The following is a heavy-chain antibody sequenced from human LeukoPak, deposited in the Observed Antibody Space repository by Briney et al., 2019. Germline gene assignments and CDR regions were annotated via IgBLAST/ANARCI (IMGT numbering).Heavy chain of an antibody. D-gene: IGHD3-16*01. J-gene: IGHJ3*02. Sequence: KPSETLSLTCAVSGYSISSGYYWGWIRQPPGKGLEWIGSIYHSGSTYYNPSLKSRVTISVDTSKNQFSLKLSSVTAADTAVYYCARQGWVHPPYAFDIWGQGTMVTVSS. CDR1: GYSISSGYY. V-gene: IGHV4-38-2*01. CDR2: IYHSGST. CDR3: ARQGWVHPPYAFDI.